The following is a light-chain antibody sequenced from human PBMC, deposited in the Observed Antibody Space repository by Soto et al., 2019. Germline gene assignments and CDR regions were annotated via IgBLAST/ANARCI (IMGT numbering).Light chain of an antibody. CDR1: QSVSSY. CDR3: QQYGNSPIT. V-gene: IGKV3-11*01. J-gene: IGKJ5*01. CDR2: DAS. Sequence: EIVLTQSPATLSLSPGASATLSCRASQSVSSYIAWYQQRHGQAHRLLIYDASNRATGVPARFSGSGSGTDLTLTIRRLEPEDGEVYYCQQYGNSPITFGQGTRLEIK.